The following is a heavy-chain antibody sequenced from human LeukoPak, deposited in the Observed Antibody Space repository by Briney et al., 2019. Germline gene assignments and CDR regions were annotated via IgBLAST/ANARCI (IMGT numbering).Heavy chain of an antibody. D-gene: IGHD3-3*01. J-gene: IGHJ4*02. CDR2: ISYDGSNK. CDR1: GFTFSSYA. Sequence: PGGSLRLSCAASGFTFSSYAMHWVRQAPGKGLEWVAVISYDGSNKYYADSVKGRFTISRDNSKNTLYLQMNGLRAEDTAVYYCAKDQGDFWSGYYYFDYWGQGTLVTVSS. CDR3: AKDQGDFWSGYYYFDY. V-gene: IGHV3-30-3*01.